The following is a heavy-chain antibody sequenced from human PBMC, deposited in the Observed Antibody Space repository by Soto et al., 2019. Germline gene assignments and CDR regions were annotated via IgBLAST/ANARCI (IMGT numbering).Heavy chain of an antibody. Sequence: PRGSLILSCAASGITFSSYAMSLVRQAPGKGLEWVSAISGSGGSIYYAASVKGGFTISRDNSKNTLYLQMNSLRAEDTAVYYCAKDGKIAVAGGHDAFDIWGQGTMVTVPS. D-gene: IGHD6-19*01. CDR1: GITFSSYA. J-gene: IGHJ3*02. CDR3: AKDGKIAVAGGHDAFDI. CDR2: ISGSGGSI. V-gene: IGHV3-23*01.